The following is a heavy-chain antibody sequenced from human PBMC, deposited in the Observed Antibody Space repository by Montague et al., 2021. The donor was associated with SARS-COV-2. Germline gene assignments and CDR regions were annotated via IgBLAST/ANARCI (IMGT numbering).Heavy chain of an antibody. Sequence: SETLSLTCSVSGASITTYYWSWIRQAPGKGLEWISYIFLSGHTNYNPSLRSRVAISIDTSRDQFSLSLTSITAADTAVYYCARQPYLASAYYFDYWGLGTLVTVSS. J-gene: IGHJ4*01. D-gene: IGHD3-10*01. CDR3: ARQPYLASAYYFDY. V-gene: IGHV4-59*01. CDR2: IFLSGHT. CDR1: GASITTYY.